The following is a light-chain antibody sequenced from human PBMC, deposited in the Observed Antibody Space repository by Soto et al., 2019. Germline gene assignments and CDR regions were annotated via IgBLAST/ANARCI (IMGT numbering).Light chain of an antibody. CDR1: QSVTSNF. CDR3: QQYGRSPLLYT. V-gene: IGKV3-20*01. CDR2: GAS. Sequence: ENVLTQSPGTLSLSPGERATLSCRASQSVTSNFLAWYQQKPGQAPRLRIYGASTRAAGVPDRFSGSGSGTDFTLTITGLEPEDFAGYYGQQYGRSPLLYTFGQGTKL. J-gene: IGKJ2*01.